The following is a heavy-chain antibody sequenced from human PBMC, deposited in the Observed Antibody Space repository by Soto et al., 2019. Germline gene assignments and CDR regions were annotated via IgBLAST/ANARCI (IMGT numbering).Heavy chain of an antibody. D-gene: IGHD1-26*01. CDR2: FRSSGGT. CDR1: GDSISSYN. Sequence: QVQLQESGPGLVKPSETLSLTCTVSGDSISSYNLAWIRQPPGKGLEWIGYFRSSGGTSYNPSLTDRVAITADADTKQFSLARSSVTAADPAVYYCVRPGSGVLQGRVDVWGQGTTVTVSS. CDR3: VRPGSGVLQGRVDV. V-gene: IGHV4-59*08. J-gene: IGHJ6*02.